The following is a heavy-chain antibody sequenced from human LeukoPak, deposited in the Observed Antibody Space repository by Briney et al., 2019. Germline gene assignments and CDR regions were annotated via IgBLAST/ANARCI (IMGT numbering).Heavy chain of an antibody. Sequence: PSETLSLTRTVSGYSISSGYYWSWIRQPPGKGLEWIGEINHSGSTNYNPSLKSRVTISVDTSKNQFSLKLSSVTAADTAVYYCARRNPHYYGSGSYHKPRYYYYMDVWGKGTTVTISS. CDR1: GYSISSGYY. CDR2: INHSGST. CDR3: ARRNPHYYGSGSYHKPRYYYYMDV. J-gene: IGHJ6*03. V-gene: IGHV4-38-2*02. D-gene: IGHD3-10*01.